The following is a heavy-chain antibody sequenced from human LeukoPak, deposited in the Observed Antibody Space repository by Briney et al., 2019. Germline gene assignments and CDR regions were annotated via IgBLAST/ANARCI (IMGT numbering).Heavy chain of an antibody. CDR3: ATSPATGNIYFDL. V-gene: IGHV3-66*01. D-gene: IGHD6-13*01. Sequence: GGSLRLSCAASGFTVSSNYMGWVRQAPGKGLEWVSVLYSGGNTYYADSVKGRFTISRDNSKNTLYLQMNSLRAEDTAVYYCATSPATGNIYFDLWGRGTLVTVSP. CDR1: GFTVSSNY. J-gene: IGHJ2*01. CDR2: LYSGGNT.